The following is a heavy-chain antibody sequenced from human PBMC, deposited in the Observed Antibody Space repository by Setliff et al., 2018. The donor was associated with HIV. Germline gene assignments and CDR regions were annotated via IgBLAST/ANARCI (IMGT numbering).Heavy chain of an antibody. Sequence: SETLSLTCGVYGESLSGYSWNWIRQPPGKGMEWIGEIDHGGSINYKPSLKSRVTIAVDTSKNHFSLNLTSVTAADAAVYYCARRGWNAYKAFDYWGQGTLVTVSS. D-gene: IGHD1-1*01. V-gene: IGHV4-34*01. CDR1: GESLSGYS. J-gene: IGHJ4*02. CDR2: IDHGGSI. CDR3: ARRGWNAYKAFDY.